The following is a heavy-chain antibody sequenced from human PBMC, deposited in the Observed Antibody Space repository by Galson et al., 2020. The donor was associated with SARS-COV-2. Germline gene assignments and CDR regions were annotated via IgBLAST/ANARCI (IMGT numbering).Heavy chain of an antibody. V-gene: IGHV3-48*03. J-gene: IGHJ3*01. CDR2: ISDSGTNI. Sequence: GESLKISCAASGFIFTNYEMNWVRQAPGKGLEWVSYISDSGTNIYYADSVKGRFTISRDNTKNSVYLQMTSVRAEDTAVYYCASPYRAAASFFGALDLWGRWTMVTVSS. D-gene: IGHD6-13*01. CDR3: ASPYRAAASFFGALDL. CDR1: GFIFTNYE.